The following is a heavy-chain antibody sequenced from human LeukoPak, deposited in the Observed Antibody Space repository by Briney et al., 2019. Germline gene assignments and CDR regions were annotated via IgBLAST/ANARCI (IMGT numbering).Heavy chain of an antibody. Sequence: GASVKVSCKASGYTFTGYYMHWVRQAPGQGLEWMGWINPNSGGTNYAQKFQGRVTMTRDTSISTAYMELSRLRSEDTAVYYCARGGNWNSGYYYYYMDVWGKGTTVTVSS. CDR1: GYTFTGYY. D-gene: IGHD1-7*01. CDR3: ARGGNWNSGYYYYYMDV. CDR2: INPNSGGT. J-gene: IGHJ6*03. V-gene: IGHV1-2*02.